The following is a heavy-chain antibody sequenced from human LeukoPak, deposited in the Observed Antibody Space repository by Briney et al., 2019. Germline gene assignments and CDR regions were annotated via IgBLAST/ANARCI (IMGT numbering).Heavy chain of an antibody. V-gene: IGHV3-30*02. D-gene: IGHD1-1*01. Sequence: GGSLRLSCAASGFTFSSYGMHWVRQAPGKGLEWVAFIRYDGSNKYYADSVKGRFTISRDNSKNTLYLHVNSLRPEDTAVYYCARDRGWNDPMAYWGQGTLVTVSS. CDR3: ARDRGWNDPMAY. J-gene: IGHJ4*02. CDR2: IRYDGSNK. CDR1: GFTFSSYG.